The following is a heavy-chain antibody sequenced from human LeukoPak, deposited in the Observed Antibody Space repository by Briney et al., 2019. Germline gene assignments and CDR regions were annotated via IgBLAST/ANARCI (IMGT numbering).Heavy chain of an antibody. CDR2: ISSSGSTI. CDR3: ASPPDYYDSSGSLDY. J-gene: IGHJ4*02. V-gene: IGHV3-48*03. D-gene: IGHD3-22*01. Sequence: GGSLRLSCAASGFTFSSYEMTWVRQAPGKGLEWVSYISSSGSTIYYADSVKGRFTISRDNAKNSLYLQMNSLRAEDTAVYYCASPPDYYDSSGSLDYWGQGTLVTVSS. CDR1: GFTFSSYE.